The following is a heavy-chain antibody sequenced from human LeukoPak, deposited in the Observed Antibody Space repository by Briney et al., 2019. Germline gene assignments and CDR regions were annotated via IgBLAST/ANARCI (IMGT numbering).Heavy chain of an antibody. Sequence: SVNVSCKTSGFTFSNSAMQWVRQARGQRLEWIGWIIVGSGRTHYAQNLQERITITRDMSTNTAYMEVSSLRSDDTAVYYCAAELYSGTYGRCCSFAFWGQGTQVTVSS. CDR1: GFTFSNSA. D-gene: IGHD1-26*01. CDR3: AAELYSGTYGRCCSFAF. V-gene: IGHV1-58*02. CDR2: IIVGSGRT. J-gene: IGHJ4*02.